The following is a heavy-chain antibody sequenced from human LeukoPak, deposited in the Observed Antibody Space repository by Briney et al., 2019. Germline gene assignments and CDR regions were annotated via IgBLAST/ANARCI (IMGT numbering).Heavy chain of an antibody. CDR1: GGSISSYY. D-gene: IGHD5-24*01. CDR2: IYYSGST. Sequence: PSETLSLTCTVSGGSISSYYWSWVRQPPGKGLEWDGYIYYSGSTNYNPSLKSRVTISVDTSKNQLSLKLSSVTAADTAVYYCARDRDYYYYMDVWGKGTTVTVSS. J-gene: IGHJ6*03. V-gene: IGHV4-59*01. CDR3: ARDRDYYYYMDV.